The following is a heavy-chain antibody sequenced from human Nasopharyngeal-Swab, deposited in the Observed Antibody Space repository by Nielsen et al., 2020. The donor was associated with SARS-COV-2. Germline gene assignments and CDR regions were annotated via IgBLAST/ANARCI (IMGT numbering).Heavy chain of an antibody. Sequence: SETLSLTCTVSGGSISRYYWSCIRQPAGKGLEWIGRIYTSGSTNYNPSLKSRVTMSVDTSKNQFSLKLSSVTAADTAVYYCARGSLTQGLGYYYYYGMDVWGQGTTVTVSS. D-gene: IGHD1-14*01. CDR3: ARGSLTQGLGYYYYYGMDV. CDR1: GGSISRYY. V-gene: IGHV4-4*07. J-gene: IGHJ6*02. CDR2: IYTSGST.